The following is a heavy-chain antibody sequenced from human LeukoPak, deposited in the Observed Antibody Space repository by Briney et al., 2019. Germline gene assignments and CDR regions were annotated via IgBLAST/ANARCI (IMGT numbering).Heavy chain of an antibody. CDR1: GGSFRGYV. Sequence: SETLSLTCAVYGGSFRGYVWSWIRQSPGKGLDWIGEVNHSGITNYNPSLKSRVTISLDTPKNQFSLRLSSVTAADTAVYYCARVWTGIAAAGMHYYYYGMDVWGQGTTVTVSS. CDR3: ARVWTGIAAAGMHYYYYGMDV. D-gene: IGHD6-13*01. J-gene: IGHJ6*02. CDR2: VNHSGIT. V-gene: IGHV4-34*01.